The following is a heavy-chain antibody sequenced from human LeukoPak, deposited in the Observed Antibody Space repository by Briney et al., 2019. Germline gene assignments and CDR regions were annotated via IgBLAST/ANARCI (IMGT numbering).Heavy chain of an antibody. CDR2: IIPILGIT. J-gene: IGHJ4*02. V-gene: IGHV1-69*04. CDR1: VGTFSSYG. Sequence: SVKASCKASVGTFSSYGISWVRQAPGQGLEWMGRIIPILGITNCAQKFQGRVTITADESTSTAYMELSSLRSEDTAVYYCARDLGGSGSYSFDYWGQGTLGTVSS. CDR3: ARDLGGSGSYSFDY. D-gene: IGHD3-10*01.